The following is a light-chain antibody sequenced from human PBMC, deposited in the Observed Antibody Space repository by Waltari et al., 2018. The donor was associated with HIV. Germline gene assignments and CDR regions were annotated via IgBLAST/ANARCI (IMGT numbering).Light chain of an antibody. CDR1: SSDIGYFDY. CDR2: EVS. V-gene: IGLV2-11*01. J-gene: IGLJ1*01. Sequence: QSALTQPRSVSGSPGQSVTISCTGTSSDIGYFDYVSWYQPYPGKAPKVSIYEVSQRPSGVPDRFTASKSGITASLTISGLQDEDEADYYCCSYAGTYTYVFGTGTTVAVL. CDR3: CSYAGTYTYV.